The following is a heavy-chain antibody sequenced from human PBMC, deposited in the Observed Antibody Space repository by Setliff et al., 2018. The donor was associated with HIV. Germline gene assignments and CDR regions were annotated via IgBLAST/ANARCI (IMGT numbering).Heavy chain of an antibody. CDR2: IYYTGGT. CDR3: ARTIVVVVAATGGFDY. Sequence: SETLSLTCTVSGDSISSTGYYWGWIRQPPGKGLEWIGNIYYTGGTYYNPSLKSRVIISVDTSKNQFSLKLSSLTAADTAVYYCARTIVVVVAATGGFDYWGQGTLVTVSS. V-gene: IGHV4-39*01. CDR1: GDSISSTGYY. J-gene: IGHJ4*02. D-gene: IGHD2-15*01.